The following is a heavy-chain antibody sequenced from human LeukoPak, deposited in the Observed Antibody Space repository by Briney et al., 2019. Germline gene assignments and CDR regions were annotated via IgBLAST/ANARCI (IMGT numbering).Heavy chain of an antibody. V-gene: IGHV4-59*01. CDR3: ARAGAAADVYYFDY. CDR2: IYYSGSA. J-gene: IGHJ4*02. D-gene: IGHD6-13*01. Sequence: SETLSLTCTVSGGSISSYYWSWIRQPPGKGLEWIGYIYYSGSANYNPSLKSRVTISVDTSKNQFSLKLSSVTAADTAVYYCARAGAAADVYYFDYWGQGTLVTVSS. CDR1: GGSISSYY.